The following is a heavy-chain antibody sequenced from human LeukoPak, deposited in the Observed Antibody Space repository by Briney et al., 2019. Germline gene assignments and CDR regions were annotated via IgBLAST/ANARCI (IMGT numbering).Heavy chain of an antibody. D-gene: IGHD6-13*01. CDR2: IHSDGSTT. CDR3: ARAQSREQQLPFDY. V-gene: IGHV3-74*01. J-gene: IGHJ4*02. CDR1: GFTFSSYW. Sequence: SGGSLRLSCAASGFTFSSYWMHGVRQAPGKGLVWVSRIHSDGSTTTYADSVKGRFTISRDNAKNTLFLQMSSLSAEDTAMYYCARAQSREQQLPFDYWGQGTLVTVSS.